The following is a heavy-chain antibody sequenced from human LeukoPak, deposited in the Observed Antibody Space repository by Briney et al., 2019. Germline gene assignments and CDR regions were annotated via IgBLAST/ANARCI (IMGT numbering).Heavy chain of an antibody. Sequence: GGSLRLSCAASGFTLSSYWMSWVRQAPGKGLEWVANIKQDGSEKYYVDSVKGRFTISRDNAKNSLYLQMNSLRAEDTAVYYCARGPYYYDSSGYYNYWGQGTLVTASS. CDR1: GFTLSSYW. CDR2: IKQDGSEK. J-gene: IGHJ4*02. V-gene: IGHV3-7*01. CDR3: ARGPYYYDSSGYYNY. D-gene: IGHD3-22*01.